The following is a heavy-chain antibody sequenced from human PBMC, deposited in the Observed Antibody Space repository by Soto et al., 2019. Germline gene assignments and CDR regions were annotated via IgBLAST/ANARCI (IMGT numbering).Heavy chain of an antibody. CDR3: ARHFCSGGVCYYFDL. Sequence: SETLSLTCTVSGGSISSSSYYWGWIRQPPGKGLEWIGYIYYSGSTNYNPSLKSRVTISVDTSKNQLTLKLSSVTAADTAVYYCARHFCSGGVCYYFDLWGLGTLVTVSS. CDR2: IYYSGST. J-gene: IGHJ4*02. V-gene: IGHV4-61*05. CDR1: GGSISSSSYY. D-gene: IGHD2-15*01.